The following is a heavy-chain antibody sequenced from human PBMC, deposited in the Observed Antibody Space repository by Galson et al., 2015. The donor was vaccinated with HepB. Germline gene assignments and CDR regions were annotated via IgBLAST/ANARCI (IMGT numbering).Heavy chain of an antibody. J-gene: IGHJ5*02. V-gene: IGHV4-59*12. D-gene: IGHD5-18*01. CDR1: GGSISSYY. CDR2: IYYTGST. CDR3: ARASGKRVDTAMGGGDGHNWFDP. Sequence: SETLSLTCTVSGGSISSYYWSWIRQTPGKGLEWIGNIYYTGSTNYNPSLKSRVTISVDTSKNQFSLKLSSVTAADTAVYYCARASGKRVDTAMGGGDGHNWFDPWGQGTLVTVSS.